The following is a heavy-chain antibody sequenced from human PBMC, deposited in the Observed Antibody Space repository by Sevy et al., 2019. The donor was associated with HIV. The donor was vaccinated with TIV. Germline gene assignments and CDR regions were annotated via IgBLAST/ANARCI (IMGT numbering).Heavy chain of an antibody. CDR1: GFSFSDFA. CDR2: LSGSGGNT. CDR3: AKGLREWEVQGAFDY. D-gene: IGHD1-26*01. V-gene: IGHV3-23*01. J-gene: IGHJ4*02. Sequence: GGSLRLSCAASGFSFSDFAMNWVRQAPGKGLEWVSVLSGSGGNTFYADSVKGRFTISRDNSKNTMYLQMNNLRAEDTAIYYCAKGLREWEVQGAFDYWGQGTPVTVSS.